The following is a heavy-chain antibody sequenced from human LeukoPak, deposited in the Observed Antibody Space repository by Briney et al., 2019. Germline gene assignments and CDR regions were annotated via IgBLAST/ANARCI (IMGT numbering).Heavy chain of an antibody. V-gene: IGHV4-38-2*01. CDR2: IYGDGTT. CDR1: GYSLGTGYY. CDR3: SRHNTGITEGFDH. Sequence: PSETLSLTCAVSGYSLGTGYYWGGIRQPPGKGLQWIGSIYGDGTTFYNPSLKSRLTISIDTSKNHFSLSVPSLTAPDTPFSYCSRHNTGITEGFDHWGQGALV. J-gene: IGHJ5*02. D-gene: IGHD3-16*01.